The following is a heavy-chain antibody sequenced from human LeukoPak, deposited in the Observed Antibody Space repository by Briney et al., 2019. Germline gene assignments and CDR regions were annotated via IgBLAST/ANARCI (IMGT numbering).Heavy chain of an antibody. D-gene: IGHD2-15*01. CDR2: IFYTGTT. J-gene: IGHJ5*02. CDR1: GGSINTQSYY. Sequence: SETLSLTCTVSGGSINTQSYYWVWIRQPPGKGLEWVGSIFYTGTTFHNPALESRVALSVDRSKNHFSLRLNALTAADTAVYYCARLTLSSYWFDPWGQGTLVIVSS. CDR3: ARLTLSSYWFDP. V-gene: IGHV4-39*02.